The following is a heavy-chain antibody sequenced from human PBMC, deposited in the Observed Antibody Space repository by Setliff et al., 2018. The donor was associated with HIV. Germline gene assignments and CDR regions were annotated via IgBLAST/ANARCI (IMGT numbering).Heavy chain of an antibody. CDR2: IYYSGST. CDR3: ARAGVLEQWLVSSYYYYGMDV. V-gene: IGHV4-39*07. J-gene: IGHJ6*02. CDR1: GGSISNSRYY. D-gene: IGHD6-19*01. Sequence: SETLSLTCTVSGGSISNSRYYWSWIRQPPGKGLEWIGSIYYSGSTYYNPSLKSRVTISVDTSKNQFSLKLSSVTAADTAVYYCARAGVLEQWLVSSYYYYGMDVWGQGTTVTVSS.